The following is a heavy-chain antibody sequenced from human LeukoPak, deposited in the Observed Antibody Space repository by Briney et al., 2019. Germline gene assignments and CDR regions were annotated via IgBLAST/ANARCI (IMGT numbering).Heavy chain of an antibody. D-gene: IGHD3-10*01. CDR1: GYTFTNYD. Sequence: GASVKVSCKASGYTFTNYDIMWVRQATGQGPEWMGWMNSNSGNTGYAQKFQGRVTMTRDTSINTAYMELYSLTSEDTAVYYCARGRGGTVVRGYLDYWGQGTLVTVSS. CDR3: ARGRGGTVVRGYLDY. CDR2: MNSNSGNT. V-gene: IGHV1-8*01. J-gene: IGHJ4*02.